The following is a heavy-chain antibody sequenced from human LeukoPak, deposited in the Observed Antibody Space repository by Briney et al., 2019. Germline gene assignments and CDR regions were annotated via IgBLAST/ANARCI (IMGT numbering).Heavy chain of an antibody. CDR2: ISSSSSYK. CDR1: GFTFSSYS. V-gene: IGHV3-21*01. CDR3: ARDDYGGDTEYFDY. J-gene: IGHJ4*02. D-gene: IGHD4-23*01. Sequence: GGSLRLSCAASGFTFSSYSMNWVRQAPGKGLEWVSSISSSSSYKYYADSVKGRFTISRDNAKNSLYLQMNSLRAEDTAVYYCARDDYGGDTEYFDYWGQGTLVTVSS.